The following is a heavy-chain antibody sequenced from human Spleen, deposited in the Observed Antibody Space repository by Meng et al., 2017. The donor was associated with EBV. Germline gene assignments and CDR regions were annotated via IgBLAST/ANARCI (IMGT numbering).Heavy chain of an antibody. D-gene: IGHD3-10*01. CDR2: INPSGGST. CDR3: ARDKTMVRGLYYGGHFDY. CDR1: GDTFTNYF. V-gene: IGHV1-46*01. Sequence: VQLVQSGAEVKKPGASVKVSCKSSGDTFTNYFMHWVRQAPGQGLEWMGIINPSGGSTIYAQKFQARVTMTSDTSTSTVYMELSSLRSEDTAVYYCARDKTMVRGLYYGGHFDYWGQGTLVTVSS. J-gene: IGHJ4*02.